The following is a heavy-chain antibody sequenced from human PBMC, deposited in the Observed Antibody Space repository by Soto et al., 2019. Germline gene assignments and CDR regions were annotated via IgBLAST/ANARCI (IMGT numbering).Heavy chain of an antibody. CDR2: INPNSGGT. Sequence: QVQLVQSGAEVKKPGASVKVSCKASGYTFTGCYMHWVRQAPGQGLEWMGWINPNSGGTNYAQKFQGWVTMTRDTSISTAYMELSRLRSDDTAVYYCARGGIGYCSGGSCYFEYYFDYWGQGTLVTVSS. CDR1: GYTFTGCY. CDR3: ARGGIGYCSGGSCYFEYYFDY. V-gene: IGHV1-2*04. D-gene: IGHD2-15*01. J-gene: IGHJ4*02.